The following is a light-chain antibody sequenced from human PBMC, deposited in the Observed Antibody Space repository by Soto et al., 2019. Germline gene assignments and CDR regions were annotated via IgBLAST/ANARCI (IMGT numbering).Light chain of an antibody. CDR3: QQANSFPRT. Sequence: DIQMTQSPSSVSASVGDRVTITCRASQAISTWLAWYQQKPGKAPKLLIYAASNLQTGVPSRFSGSGTWTNFTLTIRNLQPEEFATYYCQQANSFPRTFGQGTKVEIK. CDR2: AAS. J-gene: IGKJ1*01. V-gene: IGKV1D-12*01. CDR1: QAISTW.